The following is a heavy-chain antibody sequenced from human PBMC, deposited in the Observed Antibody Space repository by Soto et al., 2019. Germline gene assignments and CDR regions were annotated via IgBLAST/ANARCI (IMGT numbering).Heavy chain of an antibody. V-gene: IGHV4-31*03. D-gene: IGHD2-2*01. CDR2: IYYSERT. CDR3: ARGLTIVPAAIDY. CDR1: GVSISSGGNY. J-gene: IGHJ4*02. Sequence: QVQLQESGPGLVKPSQTLSLTCTVSGVSISSGGNYWSWIRQHPGKGLEWIGYIYYSERTYYNPSLKSRVXXSXDXXKSQFSLRLTSVTAADTAVYFCARGLTIVPAAIDYWGQGTLVTVSS.